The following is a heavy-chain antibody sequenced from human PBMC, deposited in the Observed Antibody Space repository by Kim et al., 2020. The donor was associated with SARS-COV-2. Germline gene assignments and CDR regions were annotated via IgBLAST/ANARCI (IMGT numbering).Heavy chain of an antibody. CDR2: IYHSGST. J-gene: IGHJ6*03. D-gene: IGHD3-10*01. Sequence: GLEWIGEIYHSGSTNYNPSLKSRVTISVDKSKNQFSLKLSSVTAADTAVYYCARDGLLWFGESYYYMDVWGKGTTVTVSS. CDR3: ARDGLLWFGESYYYMDV. V-gene: IGHV4-4*02.